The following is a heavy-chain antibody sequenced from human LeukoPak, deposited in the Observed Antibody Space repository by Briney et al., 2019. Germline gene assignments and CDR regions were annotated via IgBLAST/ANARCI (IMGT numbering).Heavy chain of an antibody. D-gene: IGHD3-22*01. V-gene: IGHV3-33*08. CDR3: AREGNYYDSSGYWSSGGMDV. J-gene: IGHJ6*02. CDR1: GFTFSSYG. CDR2: IWYDGSNK. Sequence: GGSLRLSCAASGFTFSSYGMHWVRQAPGKGLEWVAVIWYDGSNKYYVDSVKGRFTISRDNSKNTLYLQMNSLRAEDTAVYYCAREGNYYDSSGYWSSGGMDVWGQGTTVTVSS.